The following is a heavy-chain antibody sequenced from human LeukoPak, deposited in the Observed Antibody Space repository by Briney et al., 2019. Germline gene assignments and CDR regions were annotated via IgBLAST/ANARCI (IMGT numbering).Heavy chain of an antibody. J-gene: IGHJ4*02. D-gene: IGHD3-22*01. CDR3: ARAGTYYYDSSGYYSHFDY. Sequence: GGSLRLSCAASGFTFSSYSMNWVRQAPGKGLEWVSYISSSSSTIVYAASVTVRFTNSRGNAKNSLYLQMNSLRAEDTSVYYCARAGTYYYDSSGYYSHFDYWGQGTLVTVSS. CDR1: GFTFSSYS. CDR2: ISSSSSTI. V-gene: IGHV3-48*04.